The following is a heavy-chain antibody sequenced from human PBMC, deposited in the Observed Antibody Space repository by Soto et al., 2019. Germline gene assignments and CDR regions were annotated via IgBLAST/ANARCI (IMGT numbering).Heavy chain of an antibody. J-gene: IGHJ4*02. D-gene: IGHD6-19*01. Sequence: AAVKVSCKASGYTFTSYGINWVRQAPGQGLEWMGWISAYNGNTNYAQKLQGRVTMATDTSTSTAYMELRSLRSDDTAVYYCARVHPSSGWYYFDYWGQGTLVTVSS. V-gene: IGHV1-18*01. CDR2: ISAYNGNT. CDR1: GYTFTSYG. CDR3: ARVHPSSGWYYFDY.